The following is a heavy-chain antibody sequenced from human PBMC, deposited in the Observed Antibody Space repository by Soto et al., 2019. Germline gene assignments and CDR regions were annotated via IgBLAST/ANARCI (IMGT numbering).Heavy chain of an antibody. CDR1: GGSISSYY. J-gene: IGHJ4*03. V-gene: IGHV4-59*01. D-gene: IGHD3-16*01. CDR2: IYYSGST. CDR3: AREWGGYFGY. Sequence: QVQLQESGPGLVKPSETLSLTCTVSGGSISSYYWSWIRQPPGKGLEWIGYIYYSGSTNYNPSLKSRVTISVDSSKNQFSLKLSSVTAADTAVYSCAREWGGYFGYWGQGTLVTVSS.